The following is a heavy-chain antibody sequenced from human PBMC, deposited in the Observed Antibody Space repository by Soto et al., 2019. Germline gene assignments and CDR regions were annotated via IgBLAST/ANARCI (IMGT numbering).Heavy chain of an antibody. CDR3: AKLGGAATPIDY. CDR1: GFTFSSYG. D-gene: IGHD2-15*01. CDR2: ISYDGSNK. J-gene: IGHJ4*02. V-gene: IGHV3-30*18. Sequence: HVQLVESGGGVVQPGRSLRLSCAASGFTFSSYGMHWVRQAPGKGLEWVTVISYDGSNKYYADSVKGRFTISRDNSKNTLYLQMNSLRAEDTALYYCAKLGGAATPIDYWGQGTLVTVSS.